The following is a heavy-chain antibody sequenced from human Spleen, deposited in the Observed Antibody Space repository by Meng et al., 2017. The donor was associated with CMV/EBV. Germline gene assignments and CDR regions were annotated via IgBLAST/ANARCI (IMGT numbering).Heavy chain of an antibody. CDR1: GSTFSSYS. CDR3: GNPSRVGIFGNY. D-gene: IGHD3-3*01. Sequence: CAASGSTFSSYSMNWVRQAPGKGLEWVSTISGYGDNTYYADAVKDRFTISRDNSKNTLYLQMNSLRAEDTAIYYCGNPSRVGIFGNYWGQGTLVTVSS. CDR2: ISGYGDNT. V-gene: IGHV3-23*01. J-gene: IGHJ4*02.